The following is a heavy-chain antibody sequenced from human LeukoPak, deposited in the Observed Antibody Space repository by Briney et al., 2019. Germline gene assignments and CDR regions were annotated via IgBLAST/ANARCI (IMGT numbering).Heavy chain of an antibody. D-gene: IGHD3-22*01. Sequence: GGSLRLSCAASGFTFSWVRQAPGKGLEWVSFITPNADRTSYADSVEGRFTISRDSPRNTLYMQMNSLRDEDTAVYYCAIMHGYYDGSGYWVQWGQGTLVTVSS. CDR1: GFTFS. V-gene: IGHV3-23*01. CDR2: ITPNADRT. CDR3: AIMHGYYDGSGYWVQ. J-gene: IGHJ1*01.